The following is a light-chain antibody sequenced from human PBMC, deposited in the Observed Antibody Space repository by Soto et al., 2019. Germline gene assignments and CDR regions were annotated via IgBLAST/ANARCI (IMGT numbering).Light chain of an antibody. CDR3: SSHTGSTVV. CDR1: SSDVGTYNY. CDR2: DVS. J-gene: IGLJ2*01. V-gene: IGLV2-14*01. Sequence: QSALTQPASVSGSPGQSITISCTGTSSDVGTYNYVSWYQQHPGKAPKLMIYDVSNRPSGVSNRFSGSKSGNTASLTISGLQAEEEADYYCSSHTGSTVVFGGGTQLTVL.